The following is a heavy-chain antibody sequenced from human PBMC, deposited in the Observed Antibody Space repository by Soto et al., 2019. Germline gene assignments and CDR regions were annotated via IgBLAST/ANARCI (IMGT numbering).Heavy chain of an antibody. CDR3: ARSHKSSDFPYYFDF. V-gene: IGHV4-34*12. CDR1: ARSFSGYY. CDR2: VIHTGRT. Sequence: SETLSLTCTVYARSFSGYYWSCIRQPPGKGLDWIGEVIHTGRTNYNPSLKGRVTISVDTSKNQFSLNLSSVTAADTAVYYCARSHKSSDFPYYFDFWGQGTQVTVSS. J-gene: IGHJ4*02. D-gene: IGHD2-21*02.